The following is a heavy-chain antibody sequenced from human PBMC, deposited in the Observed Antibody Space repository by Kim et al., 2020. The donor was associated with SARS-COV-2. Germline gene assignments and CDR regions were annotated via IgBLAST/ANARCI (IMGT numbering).Heavy chain of an antibody. Sequence: GGSLRLSCAASGFTFSSYAMSWVRQAPGKGLEWVSAISGSGGSTYYADSVKGRFTISRDNSKNTLYLQMNSLRADDTAVYYCAKYRPLYQVKAPYYFDYWGQGTLVTVSS. J-gene: IGHJ4*02. CDR2: ISGSGGST. CDR3: AKYRPLYQVKAPYYFDY. V-gene: IGHV3-23*01. D-gene: IGHD3-16*02. CDR1: GFTFSSYA.